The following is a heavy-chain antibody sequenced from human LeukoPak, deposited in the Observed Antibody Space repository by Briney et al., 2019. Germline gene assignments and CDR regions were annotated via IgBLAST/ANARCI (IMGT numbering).Heavy chain of an antibody. CDR2: ITSSSNTI. D-gene: IGHD3-10*01. V-gene: IGHV3-48*01. Sequence: GGSLRLSCAASGFTFSSYSMNWVRQAPGKGLEWVSYITSSSNTIYYADSVKGRFTISRDNAKNSLYLQMNSLRAEDTAVYYCAKDHYYGSGSSGEYWGQGTLVTVSS. J-gene: IGHJ4*02. CDR3: AKDHYYGSGSSGEY. CDR1: GFTFSSYS.